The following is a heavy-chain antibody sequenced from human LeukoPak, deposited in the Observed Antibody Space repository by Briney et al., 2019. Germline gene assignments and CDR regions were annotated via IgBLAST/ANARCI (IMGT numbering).Heavy chain of an antibody. J-gene: IGHJ4*02. V-gene: IGHV3-33*06. CDR3: AKEKGSMSRYYFDY. CDR1: GFTFSSYG. Sequence: QPGRSLRPSCAASGFTFSSYGMHWVRQAPGKGLEWVAVIWYDGSNKYYADSVKGRFTISRDNSKNTLYLQMNSLRAEDTAVYYCAKEKGSMSRYYFDYWGQGTLVTVSS. D-gene: IGHD3-10*01. CDR2: IWYDGSNK.